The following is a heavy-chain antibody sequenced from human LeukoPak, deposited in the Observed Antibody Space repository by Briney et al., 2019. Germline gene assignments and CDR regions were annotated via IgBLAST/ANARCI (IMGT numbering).Heavy chain of an antibody. V-gene: IGHV1-46*01. D-gene: IGHD3-22*01. CDR1: GYTFTSYY. CDR2: INPSGGST. CDR3: ARDGYYYDSSGYSDAFDI. Sequence: ASVKVSCKASGYTFTSYYMHWVRQAPGQGLEWMGIINPSGGSTSYAQKFQGRVTMTRDTSTGTVYMELSSLRSEDTAVYYCARDGYYYDSSGYSDAFDIWGQGTMVTVSS. J-gene: IGHJ3*02.